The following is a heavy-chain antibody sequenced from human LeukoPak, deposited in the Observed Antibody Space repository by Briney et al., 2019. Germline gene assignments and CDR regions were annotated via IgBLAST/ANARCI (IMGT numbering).Heavy chain of an antibody. CDR2: TYHGDSDT. D-gene: IGHD3-9*01. CDR3: ARQGDSFLIDY. Sequence: GASLQISCKGSGSIFTSYWNGGVRQLPGKGREWMGITYHGDSDTKYSPSFQGQVTISADKSISTAYLQWSSLKASDTAKYYCARQGDSFLIDYWGQGTLVTVSS. J-gene: IGHJ4*02. V-gene: IGHV5-51*01. CDR1: GSIFTSYW.